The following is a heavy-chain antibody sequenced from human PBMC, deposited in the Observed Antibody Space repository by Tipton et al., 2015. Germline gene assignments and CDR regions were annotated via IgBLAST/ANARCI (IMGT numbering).Heavy chain of an antibody. CDR2: IYYSGST. J-gene: IGHJ6*02. V-gene: IGHV4-59*01. Sequence: TLSLTCNVSGGSISSYYWSWIRQPPGKGLEWIGYIYYSGSTNYNPSLKSRVTISVGTSNNQFSLNLTSVTAADTAVYFCARKPSGPGDYYYYGMDVWGQGTTVTVSS. CDR3: ARKPSGPGDYYYYGMDV. D-gene: IGHD6-19*01. CDR1: GGSISSYY.